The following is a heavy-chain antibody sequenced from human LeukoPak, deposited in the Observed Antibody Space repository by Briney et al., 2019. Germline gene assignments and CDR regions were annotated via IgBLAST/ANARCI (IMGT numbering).Heavy chain of an antibody. Sequence: GGSLRLSCAASGFTFSSYWMSWVRQAPGKGLEWVANIKQDGSEKYYVDSVKGRFTISRDNAKISLYLQMNSLRAEDTAVYYCARGEEGRTSQYYYYYYMDVWGKGTTVTVSS. CDR1: GFTFSSYW. V-gene: IGHV3-7*01. J-gene: IGHJ6*03. D-gene: IGHD2-2*01. CDR3: ARGEEGRTSQYYYYYYMDV. CDR2: IKQDGSEK.